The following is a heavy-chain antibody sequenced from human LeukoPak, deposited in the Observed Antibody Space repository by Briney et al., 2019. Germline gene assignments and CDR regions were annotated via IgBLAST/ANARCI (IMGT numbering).Heavy chain of an antibody. Sequence: PSETLSLTCTVSGCSISSYYWSWLRPPPGKGLEWIGYIYYSGSTNYNPSLKSRVTISVDTSKNQFSLKLSSVTAADTAVYYCARGSSLAASWGQGTLVTVSS. CDR2: IYYSGST. D-gene: IGHD6-6*01. V-gene: IGHV4-59*01. CDR3: ARGSSLAAS. J-gene: IGHJ5*02. CDR1: GCSISSYY.